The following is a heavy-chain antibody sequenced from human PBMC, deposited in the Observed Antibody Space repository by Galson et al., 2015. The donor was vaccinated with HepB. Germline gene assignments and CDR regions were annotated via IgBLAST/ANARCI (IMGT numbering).Heavy chain of an antibody. CDR3: AREGIAAAANPVDY. CDR1: GGTFSRYT. D-gene: IGHD6-13*01. J-gene: IGHJ4*02. V-gene: IGHV1-69*13. Sequence: SVKVSCKASGGTFSRYTISRVRQAPGQGLEWMGGITPLFGTAKYAQRFQGRVTITADESTSTVYMDLSGLRSEDTAVYYCAREGIAAAANPVDYWGQGTLVTVSS. CDR2: ITPLFGTA.